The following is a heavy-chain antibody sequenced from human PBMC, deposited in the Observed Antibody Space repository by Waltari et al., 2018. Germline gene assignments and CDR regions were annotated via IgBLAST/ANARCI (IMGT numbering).Heavy chain of an antibody. J-gene: IGHJ1*01. CDR2: ISVSDAT. D-gene: IGHD1-20*01. Sequence: EVQVLESGGGLVQPGGSLRLPWQASGFPSVTYAINWFRQAPGKGLEWVSSISVSDATYYADSVKGRFTISRDYSDNTVYLQMDSLRADDTALYFCATPFYNWDDPLHSWGQGTPVTVSS. V-gene: IGHV3-23*01. CDR3: ATPFYNWDDPLHS. CDR1: GFPSVTYA.